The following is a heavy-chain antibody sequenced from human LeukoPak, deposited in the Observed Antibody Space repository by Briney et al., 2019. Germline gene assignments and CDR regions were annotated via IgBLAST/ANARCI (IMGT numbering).Heavy chain of an antibody. V-gene: IGHV4-30-4*01. CDR2: MHYGGSP. J-gene: IGHJ4*02. Sequence: PSETLSLTCTVSVGSTSSGDYIWTWIRQPPGKGLEWIGRMHYGGSPSYNPSLQSRVTISADTSKNQFSLNVYSVTAADTAVYYCTRGLPTDKVDYWGQGTLVTVSS. D-gene: IGHD4-17*01. CDR3: TRGLPTDKVDY. CDR1: VGSTSSGDYI.